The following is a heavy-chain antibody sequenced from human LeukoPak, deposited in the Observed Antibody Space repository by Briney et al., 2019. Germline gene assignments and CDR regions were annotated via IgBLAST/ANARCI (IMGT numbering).Heavy chain of an antibody. J-gene: IGHJ4*02. D-gene: IGHD2-21*01. V-gene: IGHV3-23*01. CDR1: GFTFSSYA. Sequence: GGSLRLSCAASGFTFSSYAMSWVRQAPGKGLEWVSATSSSDAGTYYADPVRGRFTISRDNSKNTLYLQMNSLRVEDAAVYYCARAPVTSCRGAYCYPFDYWGQGTLVTVSP. CDR3: ARAPVTSCRGAYCYPFDY. CDR2: TSSSDAGT.